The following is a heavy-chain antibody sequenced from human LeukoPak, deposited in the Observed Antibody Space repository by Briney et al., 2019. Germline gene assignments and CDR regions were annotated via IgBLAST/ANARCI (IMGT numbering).Heavy chain of an antibody. CDR1: GYSFTTYW. V-gene: IGHV5-51*01. CDR2: IYPTDSET. D-gene: IGHD3-9*01. J-gene: IGHJ4*02. Sequence: GQSLKISCKGSGYSFTTYWVAWVRQMPGKGLEWMGTIYPTDSETTYSPSFQGHVTISVDKSIGIAYLQWTSLKTSDTAIYYCARGGHDNFDYWGQGTLVTVSS. CDR3: ARGGHDNFDY.